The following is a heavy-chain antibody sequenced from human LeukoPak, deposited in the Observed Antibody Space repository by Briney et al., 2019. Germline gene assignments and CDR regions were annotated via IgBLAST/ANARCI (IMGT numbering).Heavy chain of an antibody. J-gene: IGHJ2*01. Sequence: GGSLRLSCAASGFTFSSYAMSWVRQVPGKGLEWVSAISGGGTRTYYADSVKGRFTISRDNSKNTLYLQMNSLRAEDTAVYYCAKADPGDWYFDLWGRGTLVTVSS. V-gene: IGHV3-23*01. CDR1: GFTFSSYA. D-gene: IGHD1-26*01. CDR2: ISGGGTRT. CDR3: AKADPGDWYFDL.